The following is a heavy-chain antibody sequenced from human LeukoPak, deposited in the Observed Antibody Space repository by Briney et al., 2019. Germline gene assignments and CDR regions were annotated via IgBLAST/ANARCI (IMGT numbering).Heavy chain of an antibody. CDR1: GGSISSGSYY. J-gene: IGHJ4*02. Sequence: SETLSLTCTVSGGSISSGSYYWSWIRQPAGKGLEWIGRIYTSGSTNYNPSLKSRVTISVDTSKNQFSLKLSSVTAADTAVYYCAREVWFGELPEWGQGTLVTVSS. CDR2: IYTSGST. V-gene: IGHV4-61*02. CDR3: AREVWFGELPE. D-gene: IGHD3-10*01.